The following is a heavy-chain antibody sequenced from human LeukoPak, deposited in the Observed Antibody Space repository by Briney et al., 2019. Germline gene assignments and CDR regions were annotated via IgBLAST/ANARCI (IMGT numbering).Heavy chain of an antibody. CDR1: GGSINSYY. V-gene: IGHV4-4*07. CDR3: ARYSSSWTDAFDI. Sequence: SETLSLTCTVSGGSINSYYWSWIRQPAGKGLDWLGRIYSIGTTDYNPSLKSRVTMSVDTSKNQFSPKLTSVIAADTAVYYCARYSSSWTDAFDIWGQGTMVTVSS. D-gene: IGHD6-13*01. CDR2: IYSIGTT. J-gene: IGHJ3*02.